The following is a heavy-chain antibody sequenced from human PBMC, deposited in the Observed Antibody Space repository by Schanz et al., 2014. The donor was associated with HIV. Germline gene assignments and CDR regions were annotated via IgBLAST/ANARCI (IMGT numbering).Heavy chain of an antibody. CDR1: GFTFSTYA. Sequence: EVHLLESGGGLVQPGGSLRLSCAASGFTFSTYAMNWVRQAPGKGLEWVSAINSGGRTYYADSVKGRFTISRDNSKNTLYLQMNSLRDDDTAVYYCAKWGDGYCTGGSCGVIFDSWGQGTLVTVSS. CDR2: INSGGRT. V-gene: IGHV3-23*01. J-gene: IGHJ4*02. D-gene: IGHD2-15*01. CDR3: AKWGDGYCTGGSCGVIFDS.